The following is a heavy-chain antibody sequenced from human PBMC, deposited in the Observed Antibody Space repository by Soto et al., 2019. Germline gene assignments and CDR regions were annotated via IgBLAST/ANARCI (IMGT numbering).Heavy chain of an antibody. D-gene: IGHD6-6*01. J-gene: IGHJ4*02. CDR2: IYYSGGT. CDR1: GGSISSGGYY. CDR3: ARVEGSSPTRIHVDD. Sequence: SETLSLTCTVSGGSISSGGYYWSWIRQHPGKGLEWIGYIYYSGGTYYNPSLKSLVTISVDTSKNQFSLKLSSVTAADTAVYYCARVEGSSPTRIHVDDWGQGTLVTVSS. V-gene: IGHV4-31*01.